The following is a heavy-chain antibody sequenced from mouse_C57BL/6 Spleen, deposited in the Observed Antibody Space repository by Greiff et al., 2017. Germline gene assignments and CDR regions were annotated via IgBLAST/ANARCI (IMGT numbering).Heavy chain of an antibody. CDR1: GYTFTSYW. CDR2: IYPGSGST. Sequence: VKLQQPGAELVKPGASVKMSCKASGYTFTSYWITWVKQRPGQGLEWIGDIYPGSGSTNYNEKFKSKATLTVDTSSSTAYMQLSSLTSEDSAVYYCARNYYGSSRYFDVWGTGTTVTVSS. J-gene: IGHJ1*03. CDR3: ARNYYGSSRYFDV. D-gene: IGHD1-1*01. V-gene: IGHV1-55*01.